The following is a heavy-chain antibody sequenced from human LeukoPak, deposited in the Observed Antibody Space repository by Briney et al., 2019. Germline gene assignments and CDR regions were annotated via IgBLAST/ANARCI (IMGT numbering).Heavy chain of an antibody. J-gene: IGHJ6*03. CDR3: ARERASYYYYMDV. V-gene: IGHV4-38-2*02. CDR1: GGSISSYY. Sequence: PSETLSHTCTVSGGSISSYYWSWIRQPPGKGLEWIGSIYHSGSTYYNPSLKSRVTISVNTSKNQFSLKLSSVTAADTAVYYCARERASYYYYMDVWGKGTTVTVSS. CDR2: IYHSGST.